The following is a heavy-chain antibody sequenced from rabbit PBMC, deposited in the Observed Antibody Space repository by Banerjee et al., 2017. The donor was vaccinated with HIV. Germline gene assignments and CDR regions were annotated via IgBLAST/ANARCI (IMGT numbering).Heavy chain of an antibody. CDR2: IYGGGSGAT. CDR3: ARDPQSSLAL. V-gene: IGHV1S40*01. J-gene: IGHJ3*01. D-gene: IGHD3-3*01. Sequence: QSLEESGGDLVKPGASLTLTCTASGFSFSSYYYMCWVRQAPGKGLEWIACIYGGGSGATHYATWVNGRFTVSKASSTTVTLQMTSLTDADTATYFCARDPQSSLALWGQGTLVTVS. CDR1: GFSFSSYYY.